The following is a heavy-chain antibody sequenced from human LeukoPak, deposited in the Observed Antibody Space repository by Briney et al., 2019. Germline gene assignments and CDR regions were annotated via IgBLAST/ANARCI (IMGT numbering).Heavy chain of an antibody. CDR2: IKYDGSEK. CDR1: GFTFNTYV. Sequence: GGSLRLSCAASGFTFNTYVMHWVRHAPGKGPEWLANIKYDGSEKFYADSVKGRFTISRDNAKNSLYLEMNNLRAEDTAVYFCARDHQVRSRWFDPWGQGTLVTVSS. J-gene: IGHJ5*02. V-gene: IGHV3-7*01. CDR3: ARDHQVRSRWFDP.